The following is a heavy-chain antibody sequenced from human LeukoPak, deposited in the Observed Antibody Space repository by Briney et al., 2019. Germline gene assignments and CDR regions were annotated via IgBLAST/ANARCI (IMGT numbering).Heavy chain of an antibody. CDR1: GYTFTSYD. V-gene: IGHV1-8*01. CDR2: MNPNSGNT. J-gene: IGHJ5*02. Sequence: ASVKVSCKASGYTFTSYDINWVRQATGQGLEWMGWMNPNSGNTGYAQKFQRRVTMTRNPYISTAYMELSSLRSEDTAVYYCARATPGWKFDPWGQGTLVTVSS. D-gene: IGHD1-1*01. CDR3: ARATPGWKFDP.